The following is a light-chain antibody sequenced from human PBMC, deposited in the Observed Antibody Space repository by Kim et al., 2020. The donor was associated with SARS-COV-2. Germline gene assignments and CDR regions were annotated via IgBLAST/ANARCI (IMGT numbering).Light chain of an antibody. CDR3: CSYAGSSTWL. CDR1: SSDVGSYTV. V-gene: IGLV2-23*02. CDR2: EVT. J-gene: IGLJ3*02. Sequence: GQSITVSCTGTSSDVGSYTVVSWYQQYPGKAPKLMIYEVTKRTSGVSNRFSGSKSGNTASLTISGLQAGDEADYYCCSYAGSSTWLFGGGTQLTVL.